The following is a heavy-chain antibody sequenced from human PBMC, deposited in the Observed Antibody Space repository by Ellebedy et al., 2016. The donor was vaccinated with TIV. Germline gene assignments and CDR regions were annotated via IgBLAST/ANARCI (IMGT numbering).Heavy chain of an antibody. D-gene: IGHD3-22*01. J-gene: IGHJ4*02. CDR2: VYHTGST. CDR1: GDSISSGNW. V-gene: IGHV4-4*02. Sequence: MPSETLSLTCAVSGDSISSGNWWSWVRQPPGKGLEWIGEVYHTGSTYYNPSLKSRVAISVDTSKNQFSLKLSSVTAADTAVYYCARGGPRDSSGPGYWGQGTLVTVSS. CDR3: ARGGPRDSSGPGY.